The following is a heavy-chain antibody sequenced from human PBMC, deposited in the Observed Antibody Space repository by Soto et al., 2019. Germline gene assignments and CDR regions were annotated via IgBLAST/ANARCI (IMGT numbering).Heavy chain of an antibody. Sequence: GASVKVSCKASGYTFTSYGISWVRQAPGQGLEWMGWISAYNGNTNYAQKLQGRVTMTTDTSTSTAYMELRSLRSDDTAVYYCARGSDYYDSSGYYYVLGWFDPWGQGTLVTAPQ. V-gene: IGHV1-18*01. CDR2: ISAYNGNT. CDR3: ARGSDYYDSSGYYYVLGWFDP. CDR1: GYTFTSYG. D-gene: IGHD3-22*01. J-gene: IGHJ5*02.